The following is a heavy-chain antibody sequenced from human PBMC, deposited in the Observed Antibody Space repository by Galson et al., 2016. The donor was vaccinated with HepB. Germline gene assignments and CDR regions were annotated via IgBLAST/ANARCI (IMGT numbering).Heavy chain of an antibody. CDR2: ISWDGRST. V-gene: IGHV3-43*01. J-gene: IGHJ6*02. Sequence: SLRLSCAASGFTFDDYTMHWVRQAPGKGLEWVSLISWDGRSTYSADPVQGRFTISRDNSKNSLYLQMNSLRTEDTALYYCGKDWGSLWESSGKGMDVWGQGTTVTVSS. CDR3: GKDWGSLWESSGKGMDV. CDR1: GFTFDDYT. D-gene: IGHD3-10*01.